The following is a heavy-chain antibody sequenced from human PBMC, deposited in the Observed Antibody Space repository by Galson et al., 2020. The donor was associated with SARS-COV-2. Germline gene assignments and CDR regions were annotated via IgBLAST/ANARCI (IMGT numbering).Heavy chain of an antibody. CDR1: GFTFNIYA. Sequence: GESLKISCAASGFTFNIYAMQWVRQAPGKGLEWLAVISYDGTAKFYADSVKGRFTISKDNSKNTLYLQMNSLGAEDTAVYYCARDDGDSNLDYWGQGTLVTVSS. CDR3: ARDDGDSNLDY. J-gene: IGHJ4*02. V-gene: IGHV3-30-3*01. CDR2: ISYDGTAK. D-gene: IGHD4-17*01.